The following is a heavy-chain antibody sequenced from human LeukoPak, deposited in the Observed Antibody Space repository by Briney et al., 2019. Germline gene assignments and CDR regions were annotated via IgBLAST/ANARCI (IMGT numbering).Heavy chain of an antibody. D-gene: IGHD3-3*01. CDR2: ISGSGRET. CDR1: GFTFSDFA. Sequence: GGSPRHSCLASGFTFSDFAMAWVRQAPGKGLDWVSGISGSGRETYYADSVKGRFTISRDNSENTLYLQMKSLRVEDTAVYFCVKDIASRVWRARRTGGSYWGQGTLVSVSS. V-gene: IGHV3-23*01. CDR3: VKDIASRVWRARRTGGSY. J-gene: IGHJ4*02.